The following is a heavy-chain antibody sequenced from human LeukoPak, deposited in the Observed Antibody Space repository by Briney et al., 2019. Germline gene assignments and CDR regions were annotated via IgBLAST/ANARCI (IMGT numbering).Heavy chain of an antibody. J-gene: IGHJ4*02. CDR3: AKGGQIFDFWRFED. Sequence: GGSLRLSCEASGLSFRDYAMSWVRQAPGKGLEWVSSISGSGGSTYYADFVKDRASISRDNSKNTVYLRLNSLRAEDSAVYFCAKGGQIFDFWRFEDWGQGTVVTVSS. V-gene: IGHV3-23*01. CDR2: ISGSGGST. D-gene: IGHD3-3*01. CDR1: GLSFRDYA.